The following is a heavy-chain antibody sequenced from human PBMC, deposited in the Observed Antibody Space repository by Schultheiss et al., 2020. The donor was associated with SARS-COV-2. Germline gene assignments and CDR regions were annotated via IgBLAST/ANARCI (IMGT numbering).Heavy chain of an antibody. CDR2: ISGSGGST. Sequence: GESLKISCAASGFTFSYYSMNWVRQAPGKGLEWVSAISGSGGSTSYADSVKGRFTISRDESKNTLYLQMNSLRDEDTAVYYCARDEAVAGQGGYHYYGMDVWRKGTKVTVSS. D-gene: IGHD6-19*01. J-gene: IGHJ6*04. CDR1: GFTFSYYS. CDR3: ARDEAVAGQGGYHYYGMDV. V-gene: IGHV3-23*01.